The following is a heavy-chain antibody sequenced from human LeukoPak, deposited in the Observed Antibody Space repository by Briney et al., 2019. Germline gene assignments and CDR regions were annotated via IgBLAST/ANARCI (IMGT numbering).Heavy chain of an antibody. J-gene: IGHJ4*02. CDR1: GFTFSSYG. CDR2: ISYDGSNK. V-gene: IGHV3-30*18. CDR3: AKWGNTAMTTVTTSYFDY. D-gene: IGHD4-11*01. Sequence: GGSLRLSCAASGFTFSSYGMHWVRQAPGKGLEWVAVISYDGSNKYYADSVKGRFTISRDNSKNTLYLQMNSLRAEDTAVYYCAKWGNTAMTTVTTSYFDYWGQGTLVTVSS.